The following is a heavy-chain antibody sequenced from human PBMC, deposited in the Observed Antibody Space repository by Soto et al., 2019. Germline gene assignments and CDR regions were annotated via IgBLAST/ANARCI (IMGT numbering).Heavy chain of an antibody. CDR2: ISSSSSYI. D-gene: IGHD3-16*01. V-gene: IGHV3-21*01. J-gene: IGHJ4*02. Sequence: GGSLRLSCAASGFTFSSYSMNWVRQAPGKGLEWVSSISSSSSYIYYADSVKGRFTISRDNAKNSLYLQMNSLRAEDTAVYYCAVGGFQTGPIDYWGQGTLVTVSS. CDR3: AVGGFQTGPIDY. CDR1: GFTFSSYS.